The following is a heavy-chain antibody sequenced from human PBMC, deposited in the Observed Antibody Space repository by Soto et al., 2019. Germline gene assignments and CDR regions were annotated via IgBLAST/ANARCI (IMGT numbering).Heavy chain of an antibody. CDR1: GGSFGGYY. D-gene: IGHD5-18*01. CDR2: INHSGST. CDR3: ARGYRSSYGYAPAFDI. Sequence: SETLSLTCAVYGGSFGGYYWSWIRQPPGKGLEWIGEINHSGSTNYNPSLKSRVTISVDTFKNQFSLKLSSVTAADTAVYYCARGYRSSYGYAPAFDIWGQGTMVTVSS. V-gene: IGHV4-34*01. J-gene: IGHJ3*02.